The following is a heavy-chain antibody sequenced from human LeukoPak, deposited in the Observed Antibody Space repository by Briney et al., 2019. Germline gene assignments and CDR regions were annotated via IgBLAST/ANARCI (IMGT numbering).Heavy chain of an antibody. J-gene: IGHJ6*02. D-gene: IGHD2-15*01. CDR1: GYTFTGYY. CDR2: INPNSGGT. V-gene: IGHV1-2*02. CDR3: ASAAEDTLYYYYGMDV. Sequence: ASVKVSCKASGYTFTGYYMRWVRQAPGQGLEWMGWINPNSGGTNYAQKFQGRVTMTRDTSISTAYMELSRLRSDDTAVYYCASAAEDTLYYYYGMDVWGQGTTVTVSS.